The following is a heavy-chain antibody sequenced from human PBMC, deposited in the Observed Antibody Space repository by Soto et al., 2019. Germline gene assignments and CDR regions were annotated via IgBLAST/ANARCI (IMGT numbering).Heavy chain of an antibody. Sequence: PSETLSLTCTVSGGYIGNDYWSWIRQPPGKELEWIGYTYYSGSTNYSPSLKSRVTISVDTSKNQFSLRLSSVTSADTAVYYCARGIAGAPSGRAFDIWGKGTMVTVSS. CDR2: TYYSGST. J-gene: IGHJ3*02. V-gene: IGHV4-59*01. CDR3: ARGIAGAPSGRAFDI. D-gene: IGHD1-26*01. CDR1: GGYIGNDY.